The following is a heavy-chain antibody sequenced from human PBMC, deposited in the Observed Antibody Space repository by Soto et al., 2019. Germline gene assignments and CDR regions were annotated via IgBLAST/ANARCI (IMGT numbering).Heavy chain of an antibody. Sequence: GGSLRLSCAASGFTFSNYAMDWVRQAPGKGLEWVSAISNSFSDGNAHYADSVKGRFTISRDNDKNTVFLEMNSLRAEDTAVYYCAKVFSPEGGNYFDHWGQGTLVTVSS. J-gene: IGHJ4*02. CDR3: AKVFSPEGGNYFDH. CDR1: GFTFSNYA. V-gene: IGHV3-23*01. CDR2: ISNSFSDGNA.